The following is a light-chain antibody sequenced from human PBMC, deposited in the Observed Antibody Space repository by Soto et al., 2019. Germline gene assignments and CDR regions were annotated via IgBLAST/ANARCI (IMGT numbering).Light chain of an antibody. V-gene: IGKV3-11*01. J-gene: IGKJ5*01. CDR1: QSVSSN. Sequence: EIVMTQSPATLSVSPLERATFSFRASQSVSSNLAWYQQKPGQAPRLLIYGASNRATGIPDRFSGSGSGTDFTLTISSLEPEDFAVYYCQQRSNWPPITFGQGTRLEIK. CDR2: GAS. CDR3: QQRSNWPPIT.